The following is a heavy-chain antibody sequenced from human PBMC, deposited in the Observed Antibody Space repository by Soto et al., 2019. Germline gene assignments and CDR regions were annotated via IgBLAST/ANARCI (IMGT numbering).Heavy chain of an antibody. V-gene: IGHV3-21*01. CDR3: ARDGSYDSSGYYFDY. J-gene: IGHJ4*02. CDR2: ISSSGSYI. CDR1: GFTFSSYS. Sequence: ESGGGLVKPGGSLRLSCAASGFTFSSYSMNWVRQAPGKGLEWVSSISSSGSYIYYADSVKGRFTLSRDNAKNSLYLQMNRLRAEDTAVYYCARDGSYDSSGYYFDYWGQGTLVTVSS. D-gene: IGHD3-22*01.